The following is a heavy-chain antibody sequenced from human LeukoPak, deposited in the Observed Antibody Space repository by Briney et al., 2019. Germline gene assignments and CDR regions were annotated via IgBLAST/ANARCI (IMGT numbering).Heavy chain of an antibody. CDR3: ARDRFVNWFDP. J-gene: IGHJ5*02. CDR1: GGSISSYY. CDR2: IYYSGST. Sequence: PSETLSLTCTVSGGSISSYYWSWIRQPPGQGLEWIGYIYYSGSTNYNPSLKSRVTISVDTSKNQFSLKLSSVTAADTAVYYCARDRFVNWFDPWGQGTLVTVSS. V-gene: IGHV4-59*01.